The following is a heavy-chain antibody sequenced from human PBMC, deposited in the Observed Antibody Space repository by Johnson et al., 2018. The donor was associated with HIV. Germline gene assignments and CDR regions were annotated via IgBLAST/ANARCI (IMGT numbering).Heavy chain of an antibody. V-gene: IGHV3-30-3*01. J-gene: IGHJ3*02. CDR2: ISYVGSNK. D-gene: IGHD6-13*01. CDR1: GFTFSSYA. Sequence: QMLLVESGGCVVQPGRSLRLYCAASGFTFSSYAMHWVRQATGKGLEWVAVISYVGSNKYYAASVQGRFTISRDNSKNSLYLQMNSLRAEDTAVYYCAREGAAAGPTDAFDIWGQETMVTVSS. CDR3: AREGAAAGPTDAFDI.